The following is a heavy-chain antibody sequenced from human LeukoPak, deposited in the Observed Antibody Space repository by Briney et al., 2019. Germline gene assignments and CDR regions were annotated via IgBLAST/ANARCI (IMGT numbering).Heavy chain of an antibody. Sequence: SSVEVSCKASGGAFSSYAISWVRQAPGQGLEWMGGIIPIFGTADYAQKFQGRVTITTDESTSTAYMELSSLRSEDTAVYYCARIKRGCSYFVQTDKNWFDPWGQGTLVTVSS. CDR1: GGAFSSYA. CDR2: IIPIFGTA. V-gene: IGHV1-69*05. CDR3: ARIKRGCSYFVQTDKNWFDP. J-gene: IGHJ5*02. D-gene: IGHD5-18*01.